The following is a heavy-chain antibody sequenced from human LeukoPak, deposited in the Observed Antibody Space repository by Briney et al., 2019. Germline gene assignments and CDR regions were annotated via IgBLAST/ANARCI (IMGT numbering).Heavy chain of an antibody. D-gene: IGHD1-14*01. Sequence: GGSLRLSCAASGFAFDDYTMHWVRQAPGKGLEWVSGISWNSGSIGYADSVKGRFTISRDNAKNSLYLQMNSLRAEDTALYYCAKDGRNNFDYWGLGTLVSVSS. CDR2: ISWNSGSI. CDR1: GFAFDDYT. CDR3: AKDGRNNFDY. J-gene: IGHJ4*02. V-gene: IGHV3-9*01.